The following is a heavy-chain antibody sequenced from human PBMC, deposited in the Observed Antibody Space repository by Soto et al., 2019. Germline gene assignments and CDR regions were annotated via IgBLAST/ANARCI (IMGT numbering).Heavy chain of an antibody. Sequence: LRLSCAASGFTFSDYYMSWIRQAPGKGLEWVSYISSSGSTIYYADSVKGRFTISRDNAKNSLYLQMNSLRAEDTAVYYCARAYDFWSGYYFDYWGQGTLVTVSS. CDR1: GFTFSDYY. CDR3: ARAYDFWSGYYFDY. J-gene: IGHJ4*02. V-gene: IGHV3-11*01. CDR2: ISSSGSTI. D-gene: IGHD3-3*01.